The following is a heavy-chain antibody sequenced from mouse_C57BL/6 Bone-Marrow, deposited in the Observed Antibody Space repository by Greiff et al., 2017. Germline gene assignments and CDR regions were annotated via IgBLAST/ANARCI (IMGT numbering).Heavy chain of an antibody. CDR3: ARPGDYYGTHWYFDV. Sequence: QVQLQQSGAELVKPGASVKLSCKASGYTFTSYWMHWVKQRPGQGLEWIGMIHPNSGSTNYNEKFKSKATLTVDKSSSTAYMQLSSLTSEDSAVYYCARPGDYYGTHWYFDVWGTGTTVTVSS. D-gene: IGHD1-2*01. CDR2: IHPNSGST. J-gene: IGHJ1*03. CDR1: GYTFTSYW. V-gene: IGHV1-64*01.